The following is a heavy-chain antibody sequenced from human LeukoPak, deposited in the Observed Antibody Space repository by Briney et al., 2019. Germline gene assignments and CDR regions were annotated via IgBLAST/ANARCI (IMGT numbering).Heavy chain of an antibody. Sequence: ASVKVSCKASGYTFTGKYIHWVRQAPGQGLEWMGWINPNSGGTNYVQKFQGRVTMTRDTSISTAYMELSSLRSDDTAVYYCARGYYYDSSGYFDLDYWGQGTLVTVSS. D-gene: IGHD3-22*01. V-gene: IGHV1-2*02. CDR1: GYTFTGKY. CDR2: INPNSGGT. J-gene: IGHJ4*02. CDR3: ARGYYYDSSGYFDLDY.